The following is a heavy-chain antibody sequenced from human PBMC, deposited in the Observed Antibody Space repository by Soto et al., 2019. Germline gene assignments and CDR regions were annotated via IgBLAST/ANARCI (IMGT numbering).Heavy chain of an antibody. CDR3: TRKTPPTGMEV. J-gene: IGHJ6*02. D-gene: IGHD3-9*01. CDR1: GFTLSSYD. Sequence: EVQFVESGGGLVQPGGSLRLSCAASGFTLSSYDIHWVRQATGEGLAWVSGIASGGDTHYADSVKGRFIISREDGKNSLYRQMNPLRVGDTGVYYFTRKTPPTGMEVWCQGATVTVSS. V-gene: IGHV3-13*01. CDR2: IASGGDT.